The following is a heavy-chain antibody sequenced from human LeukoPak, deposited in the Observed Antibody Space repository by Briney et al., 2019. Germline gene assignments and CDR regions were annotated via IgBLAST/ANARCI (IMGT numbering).Heavy chain of an antibody. Sequence: SETLSLTCAVYGGSFSGYYWSWIRQPPGKGLEWIGEINHSGSTNYNPSLKSRVTISVDTSKNQFSLKLSSVTAADTAVYYCARLRADSSGCYYSKYYYYYYMDVWGKGTTVTISS. D-gene: IGHD3-22*01. CDR1: GGSFSGYY. CDR3: ARLRADSSGCYYSKYYYYYYMDV. CDR2: INHSGST. V-gene: IGHV4-34*01. J-gene: IGHJ6*03.